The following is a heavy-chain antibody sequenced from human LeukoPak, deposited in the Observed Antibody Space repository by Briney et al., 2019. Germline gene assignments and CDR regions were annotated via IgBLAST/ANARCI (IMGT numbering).Heavy chain of an antibody. J-gene: IGHJ4*02. V-gene: IGHV4-59*08. D-gene: IGHD4-23*01. CDR3: AMGYGGGVGDF. CDR1: GGSISSYY. Sequence: SETLSLTCSVSGGSISSYYWTWIRQPPGKGLEWIGYIYNSGSPNHNPSLMSRFTMSVDTSKNQFSLKLTSVTAADTAVYYCAMGYGGGVGDFWGQGTLVTVSS. CDR2: IYNSGSP.